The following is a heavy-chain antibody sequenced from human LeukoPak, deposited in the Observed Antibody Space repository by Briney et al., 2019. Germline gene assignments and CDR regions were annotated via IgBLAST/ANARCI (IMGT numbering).Heavy chain of an antibody. CDR1: GVTVSSNY. Sequence: PGGSLRLSCAASGVTVSSNYMSWVRQAPGEGLEWVSVIYIGGSTYYADSVRGRFTISRDNSNNTLYLQMNRLRAEDTAVYYCASAKVGATLAFDIWGQGTMVTVCS. CDR2: IYIGGST. J-gene: IGHJ3*02. V-gene: IGHV3-53*01. CDR3: ASAKVGATLAFDI. D-gene: IGHD1-26*01.